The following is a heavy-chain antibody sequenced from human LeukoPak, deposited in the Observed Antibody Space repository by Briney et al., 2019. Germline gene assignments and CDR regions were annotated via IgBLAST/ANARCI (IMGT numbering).Heavy chain of an antibody. CDR1: GFTFSSYA. V-gene: IGHV3-23*01. D-gene: IGHD6-19*01. CDR2: ISGSGGST. Sequence: QTGGSLRLSCAASGFTFSSYAMSWVRQAPGKGLEWVSAISGSGGSTYYADSVKGRFTISRDNSKNTLYLQMNSLRAEDTAVYYCAKDSQNTWAVAGTADAFDIWGQGTMVTVSS. J-gene: IGHJ3*02. CDR3: AKDSQNTWAVAGTADAFDI.